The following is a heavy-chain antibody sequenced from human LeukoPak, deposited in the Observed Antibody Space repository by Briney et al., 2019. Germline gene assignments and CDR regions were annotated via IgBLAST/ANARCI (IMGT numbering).Heavy chain of an antibody. CDR1: GFTLSSYW. J-gene: IGHJ4*02. D-gene: IGHD2-15*01. CDR3: ARDRSYCSGGRCYDLFDY. V-gene: IGHV3-7*04. Sequence: TGGSLRLSCTVSGFTLSSYWMTWVRQAPGKGLEWVANIKRDGGDIHYVDSVKGRFTVSRDNAKNSLYLQMNSLRAEDTAVYYCARDRSYCSGGRCYDLFDYWGQGALVTVSS. CDR2: IKRDGGDI.